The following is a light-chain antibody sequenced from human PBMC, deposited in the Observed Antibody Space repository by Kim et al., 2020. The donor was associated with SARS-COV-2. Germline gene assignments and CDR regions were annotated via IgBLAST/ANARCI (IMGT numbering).Light chain of an antibody. V-gene: IGKV1-16*01. J-gene: IGKJ4*01. CDR3: QQYKNLPLN. CDR2: GAS. CDR1: QGITNY. Sequence: DIQMTQSPSSVSASVGDSVTITCRASQGITNYVAWFQQRPGKAPESLIYGASNLQGGVPSRFSGSGWGTHFTLTITSLQPEDFATYFCQQYKNLPLNFGGGTKVDIK.